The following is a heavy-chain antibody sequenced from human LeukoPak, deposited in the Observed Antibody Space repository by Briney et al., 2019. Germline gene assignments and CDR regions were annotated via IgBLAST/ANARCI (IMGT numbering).Heavy chain of an antibody. CDR1: GFTFSNYG. Sequence: GGSLRLSCAASGFTFSNYGMHWVRQAPGKGLEWLAIMWYDGSIKYYADSAKGRFTISRDNSKNTVFLQMNSLRAEDTAVYYCAKSKTMIVVAPMDYWGQGTLVTVSS. V-gene: IGHV3-33*06. J-gene: IGHJ4*02. D-gene: IGHD3-22*01. CDR2: MWYDGSIK. CDR3: AKSKTMIVVAPMDY.